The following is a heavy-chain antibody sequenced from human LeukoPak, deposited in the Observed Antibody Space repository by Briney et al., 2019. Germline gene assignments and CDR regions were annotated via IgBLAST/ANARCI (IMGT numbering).Heavy chain of an antibody. D-gene: IGHD2-15*01. CDR3: ARVGCNGGSCEPYAYYAMDV. CDR1: GLTFSGYG. V-gene: IGHV3-33*01. Sequence: GGSLRLSCAASGLTFSGYGMHWVRQAPGKGLEWVAIIWYDGSIKYYVDSVKGRFTISRDNSKNTLYLQMNSLRAEDTAVYYCARVGCNGGSCEPYAYYAMDVWGQGTTVTVSS. CDR2: IWYDGSIK. J-gene: IGHJ6*02.